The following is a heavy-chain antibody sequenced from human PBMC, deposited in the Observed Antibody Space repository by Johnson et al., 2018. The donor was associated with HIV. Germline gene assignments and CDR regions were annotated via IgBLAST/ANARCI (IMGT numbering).Heavy chain of an antibody. CDR2: INWNGGST. V-gene: IGHV3-20*04. CDR1: GFTFDDYG. D-gene: IGHD6-6*01. CDR3: ARERGSFEYSNSYAFDI. Sequence: AQLVESGGGVVRPGGSLRLSCAASGFTFDDYGMSWVRQGPGQGLEWVSGINWNGGSTGYADSVKGRFTISRDNAKNSLYLQMRSLRAEDTGLYYCARERGSFEYSNSYAFDIWGQGTMVTVSS. J-gene: IGHJ3*02.